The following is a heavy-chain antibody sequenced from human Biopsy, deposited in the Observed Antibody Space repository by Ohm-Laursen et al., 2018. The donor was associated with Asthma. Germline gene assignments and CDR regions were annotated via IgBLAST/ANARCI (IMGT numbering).Heavy chain of an antibody. D-gene: IGHD1-1*01. Sequence: SLRLSCAATGFSFSNFAIHWVRQAPGKGLEWVEVISKDASTQDYADSVKGRFTMARDNSKNTLDLQMNSLREEDTAVYYCVRDGTDDAFDIWGQGTVVSVSS. J-gene: IGHJ3*02. CDR3: VRDGTDDAFDI. CDR2: ISKDASTQ. CDR1: GFSFSNFA. V-gene: IGHV3-30*01.